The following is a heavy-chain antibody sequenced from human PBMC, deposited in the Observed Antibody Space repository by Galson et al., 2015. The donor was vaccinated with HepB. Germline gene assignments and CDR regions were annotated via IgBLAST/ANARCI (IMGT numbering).Heavy chain of an antibody. D-gene: IGHD1-14*01. Sequence: SPRLSCAASGFGFISYGMHCVSRARGKGLEWVAVISYDGSNKYYADSVTGRFTITRDNYKNTMYLQMNSLRAEDTAVYYCAKDRGNWNHGGEYYYYYYMDVWGKGTTVTVSS. CDR2: ISYDGSNK. V-gene: IGHV3-30*18. CDR1: GFGFISYG. CDR3: AKDRGNWNHGGEYYYYYYMDV. J-gene: IGHJ6*03.